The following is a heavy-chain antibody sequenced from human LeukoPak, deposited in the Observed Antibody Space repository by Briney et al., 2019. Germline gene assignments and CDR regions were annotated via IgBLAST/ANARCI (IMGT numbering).Heavy chain of an antibody. J-gene: IGHJ4*02. V-gene: IGHV1-8*03. CDR3: ARGNRVVRPAAYYFGY. Sequence: ASVKVSCKASGYTFTSYDINWVRQATGQGLEWMGWMNPNSGNTGYAQKFQGRVTITRNTSISTAYMELSSLRSEDTAVYYCARGNRVVRPAAYYFGYWGQGTLVTVSS. CDR2: MNPNSGNT. D-gene: IGHD2-2*01. CDR1: GYTFTSYD.